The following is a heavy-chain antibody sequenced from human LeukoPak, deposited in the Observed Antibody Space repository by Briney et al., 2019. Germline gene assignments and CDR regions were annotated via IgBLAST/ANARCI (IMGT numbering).Heavy chain of an antibody. J-gene: IGHJ4*02. CDR2: IYYSGST. V-gene: IGHV4-59*12. CDR3: ARGQGTVTTH. CDR1: GGSFSGYY. Sequence: SETLSLTCAVYGGSFSGYYWSWIRQPPGKGLEWIGYIYYSGSTNYNPSLKSRVTISLDTSKNQFSLKLSSVTAADTAVYYCARGQGTVTTHWGQGTLVTVSS. D-gene: IGHD4-17*01.